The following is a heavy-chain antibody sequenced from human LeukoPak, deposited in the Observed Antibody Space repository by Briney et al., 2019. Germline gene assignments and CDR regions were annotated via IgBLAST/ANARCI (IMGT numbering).Heavy chain of an antibody. CDR1: GYSFTSYW. CDR2: IYHGDCDT. Sequence: ASLKISCKGSGYSFTSYWIGWVRQMPGQGLEWMGIIYHGDCDTRYSPSFQGQVTISADKSISTAYLQWSSLKASDTAMYYCARLLSRDGYSYGVPDYWGQGTLVTVSS. CDR3: ARLLSRDGYSYGVPDY. V-gene: IGHV5-51*01. J-gene: IGHJ4*02. D-gene: IGHD5-18*01.